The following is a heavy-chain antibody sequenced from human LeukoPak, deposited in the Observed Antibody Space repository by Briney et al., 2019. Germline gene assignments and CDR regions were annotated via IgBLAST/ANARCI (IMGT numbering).Heavy chain of an antibody. V-gene: IGHV3-23*03. Sequence: PGGSLRLSCAASGFTFSSYAMSWVRQAPGKGLEWVSVIYSGGSTYYADSVKGRFTISRDNSKNTPYLQMNSLRAEDTAVYYCAKRGVAGTEYYFDYWGQGTLVTVSS. CDR2: IYSGGST. CDR1: GFTFSSYA. D-gene: IGHD6-19*01. CDR3: AKRGVAGTEYYFDY. J-gene: IGHJ4*02.